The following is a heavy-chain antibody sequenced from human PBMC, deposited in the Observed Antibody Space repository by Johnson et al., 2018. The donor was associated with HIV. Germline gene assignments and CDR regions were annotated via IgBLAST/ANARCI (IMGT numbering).Heavy chain of an antibody. CDR2: VHPNGGGK. V-gene: IGHV3-25*04. CDR1: GFTFSSYY. J-gene: IGHJ3*02. Sequence: QVLESGGGLVQSRRSLRLSCAASGFTFSSYYMNCVHQAPGNGLELVGQVHPNGGGKYLTDSGKDRFNISRDNAKNTLHLQMNSLRAEDTAVYYCARDHAFGDIWDRAFDIWGPGTMVTVSS. CDR3: ARDHAFGDIWDRAFDI. D-gene: IGHD3-10*01.